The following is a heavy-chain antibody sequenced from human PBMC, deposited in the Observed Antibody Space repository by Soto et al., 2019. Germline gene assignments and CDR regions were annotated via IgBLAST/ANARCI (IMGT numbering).Heavy chain of an antibody. Sequence: QVQLVQSGDEVKKPGASVKVSCKASGYIFVNYGIAWVRQAPGQGLEWMGWISPYTGNTHSATKVQGRLTMTTDTSRSTAYMDLGSLTSDDTAVYYCVMVDNYVTPTPQDVWGQGTTFTVSS. CDR2: ISPYTGNT. D-gene: IGHD3-16*01. CDR1: GYIFVNYG. J-gene: IGHJ6*02. V-gene: IGHV1-18*01. CDR3: VMVDNYVTPTPQDV.